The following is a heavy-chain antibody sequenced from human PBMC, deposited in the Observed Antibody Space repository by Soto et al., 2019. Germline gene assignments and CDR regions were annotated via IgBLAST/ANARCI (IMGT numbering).Heavy chain of an antibody. CDR3: ARAKVGGTLKYYFDY. CDR1: GGSFSSYA. CDR2: IIPIFGAA. J-gene: IGHJ4*02. Sequence: QVQLVQSGAEVKKPGSSVKVSCKASGGSFSSYAISWVRQAPGQGLEWMGGIIPIFGAANYAQKFQGRVTITADDSTSTAYMQLSSLRSEDTAVYFCARAKVGGTLKYYFDYWGQGTLVTVSS. D-gene: IGHD3-3*01. V-gene: IGHV1-69*01.